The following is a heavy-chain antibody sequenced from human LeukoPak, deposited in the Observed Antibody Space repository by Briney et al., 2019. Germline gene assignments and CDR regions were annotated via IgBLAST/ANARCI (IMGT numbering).Heavy chain of an antibody. V-gene: IGHV1-18*01. CDR3: AREVAPLIEDIVVVVAATGWFDP. D-gene: IGHD2-15*01. CDR1: GGTINNFA. Sequence: GASVKVSCKVAGGTINNFAISWVRQAPGQGLEWMGWISAYNGNTNYAQKLQGRVTMTTDTSTSTAYMELRSLRSDDTAVYYCAREVAPLIEDIVVVVAATGWFDPWGQGTLVTVSS. CDR2: ISAYNGNT. J-gene: IGHJ5*02.